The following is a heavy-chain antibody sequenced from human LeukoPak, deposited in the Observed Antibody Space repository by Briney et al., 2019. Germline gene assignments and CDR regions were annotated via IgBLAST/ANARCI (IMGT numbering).Heavy chain of an antibody. CDR1: GFTFDDYA. V-gene: IGHV3-9*01. CDR3: AKGKKSANWFDP. J-gene: IGHJ5*02. CDR2: ISWNSGSI. Sequence: PGGSLRLSCAASGFTFDDYAMHWVRQAPGKGLEWVSGISWNSGSIGYADSVKGRFTISRDNAKSSLYLQMNSLRAEDTALYYCAKGKKSANWFDPWGQGTLVTVSS.